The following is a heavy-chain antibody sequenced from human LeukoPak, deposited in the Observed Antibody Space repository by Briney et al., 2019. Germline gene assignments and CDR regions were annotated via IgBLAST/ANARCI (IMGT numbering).Heavy chain of an antibody. Sequence: ASVKVSCKASGYTFTSYHMHWVRQAPGQGLEWMGLINLSGGSTTYAQRFQGRVTLTRDTSTSTVYMELSSLRSEDTAVYYCARDHILGAAGNWGQGTLVTVSS. J-gene: IGHJ4*02. CDR1: GYTFTSYH. V-gene: IGHV1-46*01. CDR3: ARDHILGAAGN. D-gene: IGHD6-13*01. CDR2: INLSGGST.